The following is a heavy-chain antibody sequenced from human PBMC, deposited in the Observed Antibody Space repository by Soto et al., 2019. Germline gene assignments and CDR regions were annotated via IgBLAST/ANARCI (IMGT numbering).Heavy chain of an antibody. CDR1: GDSFSKFS. D-gene: IGHD2-15*01. Sequence: QIQLVQSGAEVKKPGSSVKVSCQTSGDSFSKFSMSWVRQAPGQGLEWVGNIIPVLGTPTYAPTFKGRVTISADISTDTAYMELPSLTFEDTAVYYCAREWANSGGYPFDSWGPGTLVVVSS. CDR2: IIPVLGTP. V-gene: IGHV1-69*04. J-gene: IGHJ5*01. CDR3: AREWANSGGYPFDS.